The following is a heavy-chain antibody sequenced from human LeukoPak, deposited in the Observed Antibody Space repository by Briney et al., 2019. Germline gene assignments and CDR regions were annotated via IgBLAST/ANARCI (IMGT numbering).Heavy chain of an antibody. CDR3: AGQMDTAMRH. V-gene: IGHV3-30-3*01. CDR2: ISYDGSNK. CDR1: GFTFSSYA. J-gene: IGHJ4*02. Sequence: GGSLRLSCAASGFTFSSYAMHWVRQAPGKGLEWVAVISYDGSNKYYADSVKGRFTISRDNSKNTLYLQMNSLRAEDTAVYYCAGQMDTAMRHWGQGTLVTVSS. D-gene: IGHD5-18*01.